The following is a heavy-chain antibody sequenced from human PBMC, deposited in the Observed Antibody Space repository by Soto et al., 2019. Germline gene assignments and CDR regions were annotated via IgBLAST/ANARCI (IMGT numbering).Heavy chain of an antibody. CDR3: ARRGEMATIGFDY. D-gene: IGHD5-12*01. V-gene: IGHV4-31*03. Sequence: PSETLSLTCTVSGGSISSGGYYWSWIRQHPGKGLEWIGYIYYSGSTYYNPSLKSRVTISVDTSKNQFSLKLSSVTAADTAVYYCARRGEMATIGFDYWGQGTLVTVSS. CDR1: GGSISSGGYY. J-gene: IGHJ4*02. CDR2: IYYSGST.